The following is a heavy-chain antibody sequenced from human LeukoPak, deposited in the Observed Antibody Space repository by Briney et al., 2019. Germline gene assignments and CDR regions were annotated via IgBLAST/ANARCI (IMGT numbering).Heavy chain of an antibody. D-gene: IGHD2-15*01. J-gene: IGHJ5*02. V-gene: IGHV3-23*01. CDR2: ISGSGGST. CDR1: GFTFSRYA. CDR3: AKENPSYCSGGSCYSPNWFDP. Sequence: GGSLRLSCAASGFTFSRYAMSWVRQAPGKGLEWVSAISGSGGSTYYADSVKGRFTISRDNSKNTLYLQMNSLRAEDTAVYYCAKENPSYCSGGSCYSPNWFDPWGQGALVTVSS.